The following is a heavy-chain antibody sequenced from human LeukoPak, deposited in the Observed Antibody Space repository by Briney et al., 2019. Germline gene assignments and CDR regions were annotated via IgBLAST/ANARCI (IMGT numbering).Heavy chain of an antibody. CDR2: ITSSSNYI. V-gene: IGHV3-21*06. D-gene: IGHD3-22*01. J-gene: IGHJ4*02. CDR3: ARGGDSSGSYLDY. Sequence: GGSLRLSCAASGFTFSSYAMSWVRQAPGKGLEWVSSITSSSNYIYYADSVKGRFTIARDNAKNSLYLQMNSLRAEDTAVYYCARGGDSSGSYLDYWGQGTMVTVSS. CDR1: GFTFSSYA.